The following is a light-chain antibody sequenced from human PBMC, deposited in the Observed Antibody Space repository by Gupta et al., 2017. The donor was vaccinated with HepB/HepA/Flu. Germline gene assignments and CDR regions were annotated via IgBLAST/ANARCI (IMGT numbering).Light chain of an antibody. J-gene: IGLJ3*02. CDR1: GSDVGGYNY. V-gene: IGLV2-11*01. CDR3: FSYAGSYMFGV. CDR2: DVS. Sequence: QSALTQPRSVSGSPGQPVTISCTGTGSDVGGYNYVSWYRQHPGKDPEFIIFDVSERPSGVPDRFSGSKAGNTASLIISGLQAEDEADDYCFSYAGSYMFGVFGGGTKLTVL.